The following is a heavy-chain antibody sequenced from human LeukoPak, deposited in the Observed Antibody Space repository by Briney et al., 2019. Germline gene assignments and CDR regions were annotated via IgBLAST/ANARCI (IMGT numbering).Heavy chain of an antibody. CDR1: GGSISSYY. V-gene: IGHV4-59*01. Sequence: SETLSLTCTVSGGSISSYYWRWIRQPPGKGLEWIGYIYYSGSTNYNPSLKSRVTISVDTSKNQFSLKLNSVTAADTAVYYCARSEIAAAAEYFQHWGQGTLVTVSS. CDR2: IYYSGST. J-gene: IGHJ1*01. CDR3: ARSEIAAAAEYFQH. D-gene: IGHD6-13*01.